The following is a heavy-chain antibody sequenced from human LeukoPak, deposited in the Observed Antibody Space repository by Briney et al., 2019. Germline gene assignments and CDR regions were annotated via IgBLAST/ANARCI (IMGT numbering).Heavy chain of an antibody. CDR1: GFTFSSYG. D-gene: IGHD1-7*01. CDR2: IRYDGSNK. J-gene: IGHJ3*02. V-gene: IGHV3-30*02. CDR3: AKDVHPITGTFFDI. Sequence: PGGSLRLSCAASGFTFSSYGMHWVRQAPGKGLEWVAFIRYDGSNKYYADSVKGRFTISRDNSKNTLYLQMNSLRAEDTAVYYCAKDVHPITGTFFDIWGQGTMVTVSS.